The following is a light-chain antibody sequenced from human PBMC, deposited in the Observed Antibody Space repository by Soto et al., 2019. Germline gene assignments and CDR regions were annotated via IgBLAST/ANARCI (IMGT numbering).Light chain of an antibody. V-gene: IGKV3-11*01. CDR3: QQRGNWPGIT. J-gene: IGKJ5*01. CDR1: QSVSSY. CDR2: DAS. Sequence: EIVLTQSPATLSLSPGERATLSCRASQSVSSYLAWYQQKPGQTPRLLIYDASNRAYGIPARFSGSGCGTDFTLTISSLEPEDFAVYYCQQRGNWPGITFGQGTRLEI.